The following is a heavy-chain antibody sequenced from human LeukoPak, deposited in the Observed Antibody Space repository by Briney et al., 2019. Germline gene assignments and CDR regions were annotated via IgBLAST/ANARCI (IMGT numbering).Heavy chain of an antibody. CDR3: ARNKAITAFFGMDV. D-gene: IGHD2/OR15-2a*01. CDR1: GFTFSDYA. J-gene: IGHJ6*02. CDR2: IAYGGTYT. Sequence: GTSLRLSCAASGFTFSDYAMHWVRQAPGRGLEWVAVIAYGGTYTHHADSLKGRFTISRDNSRDTLYLQINSLRPEDTALYYCARNKAITAFFGMDVWGQGTTIIVSS. V-gene: IGHV3-30*03.